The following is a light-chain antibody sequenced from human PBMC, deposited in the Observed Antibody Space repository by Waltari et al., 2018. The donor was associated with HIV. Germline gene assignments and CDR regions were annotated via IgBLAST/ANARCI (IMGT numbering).Light chain of an antibody. CDR3: TAWDASLSVWV. CDR2: RNN. CDR1: SSNIGSNY. Sequence: QSVLTQPPSASGTPGQRVTMSCSGRSSNIGSNYVYWYRQLPGTAPKPLIYRNNQRPSGVPDRFSGSKSGTSASLAISGLRSEDEADYYCTAWDASLSVWVFGGGTKLTVL. J-gene: IGLJ3*02. V-gene: IGLV1-47*01.